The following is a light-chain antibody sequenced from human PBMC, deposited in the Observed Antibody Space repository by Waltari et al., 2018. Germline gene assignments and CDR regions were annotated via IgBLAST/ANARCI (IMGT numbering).Light chain of an antibody. CDR2: ALS. J-gene: IGKJ1*01. CDR3: QQTYSNPWT. Sequence: DIQMTQSPSSPPASVGDRVAITCRASQSIGSYLNVYQQKPGQAPKILIYALSTLQSGVPSRFSGSGSGTDFTLTITSLQPEDFATYSCQQTYSNPWTFGQGTKVEIK. CDR1: QSIGSY. V-gene: IGKV1-39*01.